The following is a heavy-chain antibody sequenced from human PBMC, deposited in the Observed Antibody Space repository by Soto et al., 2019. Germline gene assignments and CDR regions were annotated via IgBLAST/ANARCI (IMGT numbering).Heavy chain of an antibody. V-gene: IGHV3-23*01. CDR3: AKEKISHCFGNCFDP. CDR1: GVILSSYA. Sequence: GRSLKLCCAAPGVILSSYAMSSVRQAPGKGLEGVSAISGSGGSTYYADSVKGRFTISRDNSKNTLYLQMNSLRAEDTAVYYCAKEKISHCFGNCFDPRGQET. D-gene: IGHD2-21*02. CDR2: ISGSGGST. J-gene: IGHJ5*02.